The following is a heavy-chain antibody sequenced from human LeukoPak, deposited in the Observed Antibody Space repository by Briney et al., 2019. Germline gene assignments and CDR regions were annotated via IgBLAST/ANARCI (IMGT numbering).Heavy chain of an antibody. V-gene: IGHV1-58*02. D-gene: IGHD3-10*01. CDR2: IVVGSGNT. CDR3: ARDLADYYGSGSYYKPQARHDAFDI. J-gene: IGHJ3*02. Sequence: GTSVKVSCKASGFTFTSSAMQWVRQARGQRLEWIGWIVVGSGNTNYAQKFQERVTITRDMSTSTAYMELSSLRSEDTAVYYCARDLADYYGSGSYYKPQARHDAFDIWGQGTMVTVSS. CDR1: GFTFTSSA.